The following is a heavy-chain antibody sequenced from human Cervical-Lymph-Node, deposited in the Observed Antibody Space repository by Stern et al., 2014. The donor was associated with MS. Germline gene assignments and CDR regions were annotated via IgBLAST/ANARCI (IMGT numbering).Heavy chain of an antibody. J-gene: IGHJ5*02. CDR2: IDPSDSYT. D-gene: IGHD6-19*01. CDR3: AVGPAGYSSGWYVS. CDR1: GYSFTNYW. Sequence: VQLVQSGSEVKKPGESLRISCKGSGYSFTNYWITWVRQMPGKGLEWMGRIDPSDSYTNYSPSFQGHVTISADKSISTAYLQWSSLKASDTAMYYCAVGPAGYSSGWYVSWGQGTLVTVSS. V-gene: IGHV5-10-1*03.